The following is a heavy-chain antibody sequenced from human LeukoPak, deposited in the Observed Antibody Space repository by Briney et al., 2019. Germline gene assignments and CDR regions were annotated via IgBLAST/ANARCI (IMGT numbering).Heavy chain of an antibody. CDR1: GFTFSGYG. CDR2: IQYDGSNE. CDR3: AKGQGWYVDY. D-gene: IGHD6-19*01. V-gene: IGHV3-30*02. J-gene: IGHJ4*02. Sequence: GGSLRLSCAASGFTFSGYGMHRVRQAPGKGLEWVAFIQYDGSNEYYVDSVKGRFTFSRDNSENMLYLQMNSLRAEDTAVYYCAKGQGWYVDYWGQGTLVTVSS.